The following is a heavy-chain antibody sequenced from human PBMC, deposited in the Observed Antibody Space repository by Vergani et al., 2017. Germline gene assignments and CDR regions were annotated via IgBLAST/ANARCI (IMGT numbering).Heavy chain of an antibody. V-gene: IGHV2-5*04. CDR1: GFSLNTRGVS. Sequence: QITLKESGPTLVKPTQTLTLTCTFSGFSLNTRGVSVAWIRQPPGKALDWLALIYWNDDQHYSPSLNNRVTITKDTSKNQVVLTMTNMDYVDTGTYYCVYRKTECGTTGCFCPFYYYYCKDVLGKGTTVTVSS. CDR3: VYRKTECGTTGCFCPFYYYYCKDV. J-gene: IGHJ6*03. CDR2: IYWNDDQ. D-gene: IGHD1-7*01.